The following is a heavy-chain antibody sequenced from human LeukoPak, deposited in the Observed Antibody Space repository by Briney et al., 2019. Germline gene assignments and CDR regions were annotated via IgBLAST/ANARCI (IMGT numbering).Heavy chain of an antibody. CDR2: IYTSGST. D-gene: IGHD3-3*01. V-gene: IGHV4-4*07. Sequence: SETLSLTCTVSGGSISSYYWSWIRQPAGKGLEWIGRIYTSGSTNYNPSLKSRVTISVDTSKNQFSLKLSSVTAADTAVYYYAREMYDFWSGYYRGYFDYWGQGTLVTVSS. CDR3: AREMYDFWSGYYRGYFDY. J-gene: IGHJ4*02. CDR1: GGSISSYY.